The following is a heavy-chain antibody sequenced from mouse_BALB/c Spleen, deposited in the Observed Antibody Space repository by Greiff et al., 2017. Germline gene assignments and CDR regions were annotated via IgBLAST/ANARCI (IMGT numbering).Heavy chain of an antibody. J-gene: IGHJ2*01. CDR2: ISSGSSTI. V-gene: IGHV5-17*02. CDR3: ARSSYYDYDEDYFDY. Sequence: EVQRVESGGGLVQPGGSRKLSCAASGFTFSSFGMHWVRQAPEKGLEWVAYISSGSSTIYYADTVKGRFTISRDNPKNTLFLQMTSLRSEDTAMYYCARSSYYDYDEDYFDYWGQGTTLTVSS. D-gene: IGHD2-4*01. CDR1: GFTFSSFG.